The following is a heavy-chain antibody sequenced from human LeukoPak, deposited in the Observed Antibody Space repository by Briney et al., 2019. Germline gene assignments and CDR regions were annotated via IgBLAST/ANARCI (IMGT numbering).Heavy chain of an antibody. CDR1: GFTFSSYG. D-gene: IGHD6-13*01. J-gene: IGHJ4*02. V-gene: IGHV3-30*18. CDR3: AKTRPLDSSSWSHGDY. CDR2: ISYDGSNK. Sequence: GGSLRLSCAASGFTFSSYGKHWVRQAPGKGLEWVAVISYDGSNKYYADSVTGRFTISRDNAKNTLYLQMNSLRAEDTAVYYCAKTRPLDSSSWSHGDYWGQGTPVTVSS.